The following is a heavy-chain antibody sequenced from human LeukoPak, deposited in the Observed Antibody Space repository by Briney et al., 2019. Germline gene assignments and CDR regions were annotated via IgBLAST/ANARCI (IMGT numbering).Heavy chain of an antibody. CDR2: ISGSDGST. J-gene: IGHJ3*01. CDR1: GFTFSSYA. D-gene: IGHD3-22*01. Sequence: GGSLRLSCAASGFTFSSYAMSWVRQAPGKGLEWVSAISGSDGSTYYADSVKGRFTISRDNSKNTLYLQMNSLRAEDTAVYYCADGGDSSGYAFDLWGQGTMVTVSS. CDR3: ADGGDSSGYAFDL. V-gene: IGHV3-23*01.